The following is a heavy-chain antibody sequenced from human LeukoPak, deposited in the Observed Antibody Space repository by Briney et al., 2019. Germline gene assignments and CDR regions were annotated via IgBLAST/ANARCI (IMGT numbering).Heavy chain of an antibody. V-gene: IGHV4-4*09. Sequence: SETLSLTCTVSGGSISSYYWSWIRQPPGKGLEWIGYIYTSGSTNYNPSLKSRVTISVDTSKNQFSLKLSSVTAADTAVYYCASSGPEGWLSEYYYYYMDVWGKGTTVTVSS. J-gene: IGHJ6*03. CDR1: GGSISSYY. D-gene: IGHD3-22*01. CDR3: ASSGPEGWLSEYYYYYMDV. CDR2: IYTSGST.